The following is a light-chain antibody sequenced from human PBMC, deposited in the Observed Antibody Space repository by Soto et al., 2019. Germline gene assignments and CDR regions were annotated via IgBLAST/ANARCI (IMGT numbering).Light chain of an antibody. V-gene: IGLV2-14*01. CDR3: SSYAGSNNYV. CDR2: DVS. Sequence: LTQPASVSGSPGQSITISCTGTSSDVGGYNYVSWYQQHPGKAPKLMIYDVSNRPSGVSNRFSGSKSGDTASLTVSGLQAEDEADYYCSSYAGSNNYVFGTGTKVTV. CDR1: SSDVGGYNY. J-gene: IGLJ1*01.